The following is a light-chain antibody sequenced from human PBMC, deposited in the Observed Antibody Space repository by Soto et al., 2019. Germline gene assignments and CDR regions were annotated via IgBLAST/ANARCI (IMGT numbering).Light chain of an antibody. CDR1: QTISSW. J-gene: IGKJ5*01. CDR2: SAS. V-gene: IGKV1-39*01. Sequence: IRMTQSPSSLSASVGDRVTITCRASQTISSWLAWYRQKPGKAPKLLIRSASTLQRGVPSRFSGSGSRTEFTLTIADLQPDDFGTYYCQQSLTMPITFGHGTRLEIK. CDR3: QQSLTMPIT.